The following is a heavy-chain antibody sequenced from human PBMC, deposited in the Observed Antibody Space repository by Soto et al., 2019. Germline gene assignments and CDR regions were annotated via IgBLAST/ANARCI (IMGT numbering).Heavy chain of an antibody. CDR1: GRPFCAHY. CDR2: SNHSGST. V-gene: IGHV4-34*01. J-gene: IGHJ3*02. D-gene: IGHD3-9*01. CDR3: ARYPILRYFDWLAPPSLYAFDI. Sequence: SEILFSTYNNYGRPFCAHYRHWMRQPAGKGLEWIGESNHSGSTNYNPSLKSRVTISVDTSKNQFSLKLSSVTAADTAVYYCARYPILRYFDWLAPPSLYAFDIWGQGT.